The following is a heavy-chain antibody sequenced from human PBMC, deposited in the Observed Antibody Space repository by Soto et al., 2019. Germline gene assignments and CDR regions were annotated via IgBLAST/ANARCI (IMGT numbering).Heavy chain of an antibody. D-gene: IGHD4-17*01. CDR3: ARRVTMVTNPLDY. Sequence: EVQLVESGGGLVQPGGSLRLSCAASGFTFSSYSMNWVRQAPGKGLEWVSYISSSSSTKYYADSVKGRFTVSRDNAQNSLFLQMDGLGAEDTAVYYCARRVTMVTNPLDYWGQGTLVTVSS. J-gene: IGHJ4*02. CDR2: ISSSSSTK. V-gene: IGHV3-48*01. CDR1: GFTFSSYS.